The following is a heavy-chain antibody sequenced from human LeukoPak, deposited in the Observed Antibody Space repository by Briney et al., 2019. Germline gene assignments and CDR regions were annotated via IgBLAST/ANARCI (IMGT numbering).Heavy chain of an antibody. CDR2: ISAYNGNT. D-gene: IGHD7-27*01. CDR1: GYTFTSYG. J-gene: IGHJ4*02. Sequence: ATVKVSCKASGYTFTSYGISWVRQAPGQGLEWMGWISAYNGNTNYAQKLQGRVTMTTDTSTSTAYMELRSLRSDDTAVYYCARVGFGSKLGIFDYWGQGTLVTVSS. V-gene: IGHV1-18*01. CDR3: ARVGFGSKLGIFDY.